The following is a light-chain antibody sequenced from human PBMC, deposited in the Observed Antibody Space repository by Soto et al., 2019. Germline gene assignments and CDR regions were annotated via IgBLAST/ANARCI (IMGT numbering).Light chain of an antibody. CDR2: GAS. CDR1: QSVSSSY. Sequence: EIVLTQSPGTLPLSPGERATLSCRASQSVSSSYLAWYQQKPGQAPRLLIYGASSRATGIPDRFSGSGSGTDFTLTISRLEPEDFAVYYCQQYGSSLTWTFGQGTKVDIK. CDR3: QQYGSSLTWT. J-gene: IGKJ1*01. V-gene: IGKV3-20*01.